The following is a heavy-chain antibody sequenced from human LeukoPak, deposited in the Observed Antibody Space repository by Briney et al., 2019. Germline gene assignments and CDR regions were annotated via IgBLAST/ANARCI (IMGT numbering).Heavy chain of an antibody. Sequence: SETLSLTCAVYGGSFSGYYWSWIRQPPGKGLEWIGEINHSGSTNYNPSLKSRVTISVDTSKNQFSLKLSSVTAADTAVYYCARQYYDFWSGSYYYGMDVWGQGTTVTVSS. J-gene: IGHJ6*02. CDR2: INHSGST. D-gene: IGHD3-3*01. CDR3: ARQYYDFWSGSYYYGMDV. V-gene: IGHV4-34*01. CDR1: GGSFSGYY.